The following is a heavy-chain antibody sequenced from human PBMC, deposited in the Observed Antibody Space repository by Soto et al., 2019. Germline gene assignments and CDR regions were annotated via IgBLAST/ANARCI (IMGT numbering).Heavy chain of an antibody. V-gene: IGHV1-18*04. CDR1: GYTFTSYG. CDR2: ISSYNGNT. CDR3: ARDLVLAVAGSDSWFDP. J-gene: IGHJ5*02. D-gene: IGHD6-19*01. Sequence: GASVKVSCKASGYTFTSYGISWVRQAPGQGLEWMGWISSYNGNTNYAQKLQDRVTMTTDTSTSTAYMELRSLRSDDTAVYYCARDLVLAVAGSDSWFDPWGQGTLVTVSS.